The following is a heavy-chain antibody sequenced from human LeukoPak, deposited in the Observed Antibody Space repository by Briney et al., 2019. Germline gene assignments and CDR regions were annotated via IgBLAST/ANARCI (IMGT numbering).Heavy chain of an antibody. V-gene: IGHV3-64*01. CDR1: GFTFSSYA. J-gene: IGHJ6*02. CDR3: ASLDV. CDR2: ISSNGGST. Sequence: GGSLRLSCAASGFTFSSYAMHWVPQAPGKGLEYVSAISSNGGSTYYANSVKGRFTISRDNSKNTLYLQMGSLRAEDMAVYYCASLDVWGQGITVTVSS.